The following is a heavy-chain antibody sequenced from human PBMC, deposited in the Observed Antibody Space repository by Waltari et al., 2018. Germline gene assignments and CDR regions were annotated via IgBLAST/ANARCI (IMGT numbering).Heavy chain of an antibody. J-gene: IGHJ5*02. Sequence: QVQLVQSGAEVKKPGDSVKVSCKASGYTFPSYDLHWVRQATGHGLEWMGWMNPNSGNKGYAQKFQGRVTITRNTSISTAYMELSSLRSEDTAVYYCARDISGIAAAGIPYNWFDPWGQGTLVTVSS. CDR3: ARDISGIAAAGIPYNWFDP. CDR1: GYTFPSYD. CDR2: MNPNSGNK. D-gene: IGHD6-13*01. V-gene: IGHV1-8*03.